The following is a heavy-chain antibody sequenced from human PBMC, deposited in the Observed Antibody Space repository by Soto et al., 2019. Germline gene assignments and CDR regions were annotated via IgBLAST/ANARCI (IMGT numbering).Heavy chain of an antibody. CDR2: INHRGSP. J-gene: IGHJ4*02. D-gene: IGHD5-18*01. CDR1: GGYIISYH. V-gene: IGHV4-4*08. CDR3: ARRYGSCFDY. Sequence: VTMSLTYTVSGGYIISYHGSRIPQPPGKGLESIGYINHRGSPNNNPSLKSRVTISVDTSKNQFSLKLSSVTAADTAVYYCARRYGSCFDYWGQGTLVTVS.